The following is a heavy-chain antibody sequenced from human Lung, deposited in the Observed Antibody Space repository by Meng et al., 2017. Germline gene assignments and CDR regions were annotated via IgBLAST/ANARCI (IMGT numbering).Heavy chain of an antibody. CDR1: GFTFSSYS. Sequence: EVKLVEAGGGLVKRGGSLRISCAASGFTFSSYSMNWVRQAPGKGLEWVSSISSSSTYADSVKGRFTISRDNAKNSLYLQMNSLRAEDTAVYYCARGRVVVAATPSDYWGQGTLVTVSS. D-gene: IGHD2-15*01. V-gene: IGHV3-21*01. CDR2: ISSSST. J-gene: IGHJ4*02. CDR3: ARGRVVVAATPSDY.